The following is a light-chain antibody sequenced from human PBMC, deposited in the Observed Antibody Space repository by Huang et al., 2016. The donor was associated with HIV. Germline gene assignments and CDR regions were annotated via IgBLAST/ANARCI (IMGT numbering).Light chain of an antibody. V-gene: IGKV3-15*01. J-gene: IGKJ3*01. CDR1: QSVSGN. Sequence: EIVMTQSPATLPVSPVDRATLSCRASQSVSGNLAWYQQKPGKAPRLLIYGASTRATGIPAKFRGSGSGTEFTLTITSLQSEDFAIYYCQQYNDWPITFGPGTKVDMK. CDR3: QQYNDWPIT. CDR2: GAS.